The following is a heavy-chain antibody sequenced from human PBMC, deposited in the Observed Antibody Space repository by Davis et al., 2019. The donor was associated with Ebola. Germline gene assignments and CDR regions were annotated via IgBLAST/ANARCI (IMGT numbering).Heavy chain of an antibody. J-gene: IGHJ4*02. Sequence: PGGSLRLSCAASGFTFSNAWMSWVRQAPGKGLEWVGRIKSKTDGGTTDYAAPVKGRFTISRDDSRNTVYLQMDRLKTEDTALYFCSRGSGTYDWGQGTRVTVSS. D-gene: IGHD1-26*01. V-gene: IGHV3-15*01. CDR2: IKSKTDGGTT. CDR1: GFTFSNAW. CDR3: SRGSGTYD.